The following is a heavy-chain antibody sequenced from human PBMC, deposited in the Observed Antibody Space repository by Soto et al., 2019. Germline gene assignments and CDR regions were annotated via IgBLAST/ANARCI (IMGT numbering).Heavy chain of an antibody. Sequence: ASVKVSCKASGYTFTGYYMHWVRQAPGQGLEWMGWINPNSGGTNYAQKFQGRVTMTRDTSISTAYMELSRLRSDDTAVYYCARALAYYYDSSGYRYWFDPWGQGTLVTVSS. CDR1: GYTFTGYY. V-gene: IGHV1-2*02. CDR2: INPNSGGT. CDR3: ARALAYYYDSSGYRYWFDP. J-gene: IGHJ5*02. D-gene: IGHD3-22*01.